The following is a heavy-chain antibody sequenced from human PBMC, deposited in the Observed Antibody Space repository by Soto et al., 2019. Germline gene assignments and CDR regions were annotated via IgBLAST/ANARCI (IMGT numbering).Heavy chain of an antibody. Sequence: GGSLRLSCAASGFTFSSYWMHWVRQAPGKGLVWVSRINRDGSDTDYADSVKGRFTISRDNAKNTLYLQINSLRAEDTAVYYCGRGGSDSPMAPGYWGQGTLVTVSS. V-gene: IGHV3-74*01. CDR2: INRDGSDT. CDR1: GFTFSSYW. D-gene: IGHD5-18*01. J-gene: IGHJ4*02. CDR3: GRGGSDSPMAPGY.